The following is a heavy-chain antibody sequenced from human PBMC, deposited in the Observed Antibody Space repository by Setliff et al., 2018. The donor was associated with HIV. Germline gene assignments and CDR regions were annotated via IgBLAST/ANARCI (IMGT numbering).Heavy chain of an antibody. J-gene: IGHJ4*02. CDR1: GFTFSSAW. D-gene: IGHD6-19*01. CDR2: IKEDGSGT. Sequence: PGGSLRLSCAASGFTFSSAWMTWVRQAPGKGLEWVANIKEDGSGTYFVDSLKGRFTASRDNARNSLYLQMNSLRAEDTAVYYCASVLFNRKGWHWDRWGQGTLVTVSS. V-gene: IGHV3-7*03. CDR3: ASVLFNRKGWHWDR.